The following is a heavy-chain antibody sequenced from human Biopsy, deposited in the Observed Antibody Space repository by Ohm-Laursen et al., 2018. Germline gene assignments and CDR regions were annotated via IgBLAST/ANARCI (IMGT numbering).Heavy chain of an antibody. CDR1: GFSVSSYD. V-gene: IGHV3-21*01. Sequence: SLRLSCAASGFSVSSYDMNWVRRAPGKGLEWISYISETSSHIYDADSVRGRFTVARDIAKNSLYLQLNSLRAEDTAVYYCARDSSRRAREGGMDVWGQGTTVTVSS. J-gene: IGHJ6*02. D-gene: IGHD6-6*01. CDR3: ARDSSRRAREGGMDV. CDR2: ISETSSHI.